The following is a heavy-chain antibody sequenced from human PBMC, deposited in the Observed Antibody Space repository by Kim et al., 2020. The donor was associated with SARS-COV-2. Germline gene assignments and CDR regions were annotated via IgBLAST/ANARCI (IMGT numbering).Heavy chain of an antibody. CDR2: IYYTDTT. CDR3: ARRPIPLYTNPAWIDP. D-gene: IGHD2-2*02. V-gene: IGHV4-39*01. CDR1: GVTISSSSYY. Sequence: SETLSLTCTVSGVTISSSSYYWGWIRQPPGKGLEWHASIYYTDTTYYNPSLKSRVTISLDTSRNQFSLQLSSVTAADTTVYYCARRPIPLYTNPAWIDP. J-gene: IGHJ5*02.